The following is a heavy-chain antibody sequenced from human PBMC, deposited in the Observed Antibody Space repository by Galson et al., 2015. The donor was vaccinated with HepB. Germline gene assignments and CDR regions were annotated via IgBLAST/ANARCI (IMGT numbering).Heavy chain of an antibody. V-gene: IGHV3-21*01. CDR3: ASANSSSWYSYYYYYGMDV. Sequence: SLRLSCAASGFTFSSYSMNWVRQAPGKGLEWVSSISSSSSYIYYADSVKGRFTISRDNAKNSLYLQMNSLRAEDTAVYYCASANSSSWYSYYYYYGMDVWAKGPRSPPP. J-gene: IGHJ6*02. CDR2: ISSSSSYI. CDR1: GFTFSSYS. D-gene: IGHD6-13*01.